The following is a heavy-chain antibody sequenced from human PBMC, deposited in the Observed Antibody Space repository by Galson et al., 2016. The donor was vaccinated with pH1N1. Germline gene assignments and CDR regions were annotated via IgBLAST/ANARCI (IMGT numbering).Heavy chain of an antibody. D-gene: IGHD1-20*01. J-gene: IGHJ4*02. Sequence: QSGAEVKKPGESLKISCSGAGYRFSTYWIGWVRQMPGQGLEWMAIISPNTSDTKYNPSFEGQVTISADRSIRTAYLQWSSLKASDTAIYYCARGRRDSAYNWNLPLDYWGQGTLVTVSS. CDR2: ISPNTSDT. CDR3: ARGRRDSAYNWNLPLDY. CDR1: GYRFSTYW. V-gene: IGHV5-51*03.